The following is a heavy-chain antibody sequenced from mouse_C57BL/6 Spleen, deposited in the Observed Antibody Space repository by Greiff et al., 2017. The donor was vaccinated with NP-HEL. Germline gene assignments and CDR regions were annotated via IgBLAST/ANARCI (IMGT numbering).Heavy chain of an antibody. D-gene: IGHD2-4*01. Sequence: VQLQQSGPELVKPGASVKISCKASGYSFTSYYIHWVKQRPGQGLEWIGWLYPGSGNTKYNEKFKGKATLTADTSSSTAYMQLSSLTSEDAAVYYCAGSYYDYAWFAYWGKGTLVTVSA. CDR3: AGSYYDYAWFAY. CDR1: GYSFTSYY. V-gene: IGHV1-66*01. J-gene: IGHJ3*01. CDR2: LYPGSGNT.